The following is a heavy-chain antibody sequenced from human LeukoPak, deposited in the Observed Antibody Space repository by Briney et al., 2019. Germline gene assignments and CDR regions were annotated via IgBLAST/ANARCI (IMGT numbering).Heavy chain of an antibody. CDR3: ARNDFSGLSDY. V-gene: IGHV4-34*01. J-gene: IGHJ4*02. Sequence: SETLSLTCAVYGGSFSGYYWSWIRQPPGKGLEWIGEINHSGSTNYNPSLKSRVTISVDTSKNQFSLKLSSVTAADTAVYYCARNDFSGLSDYWGQGTLVTVSS. CDR1: GGSFSGYY. D-gene: IGHD3-3*01. CDR2: INHSGST.